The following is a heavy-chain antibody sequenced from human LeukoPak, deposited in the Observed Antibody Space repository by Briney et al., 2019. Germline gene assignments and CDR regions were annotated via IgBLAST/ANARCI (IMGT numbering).Heavy chain of an antibody. V-gene: IGHV3-21*04. Sequence: PGGSLRLSCAASGFTFSSYSMNWVRQAPGKGLEWVSSISSSSSYIYYADSVKGRFTISRDNAKNSLYLQMNSLRAEDTALYYCARDGGHYSSSHHYFDYWGQGTLVTVSS. CDR2: ISSSSSYI. J-gene: IGHJ4*02. CDR3: ARDGGHYSSSHHYFDY. CDR1: GFTFSSYS. D-gene: IGHD6-13*01.